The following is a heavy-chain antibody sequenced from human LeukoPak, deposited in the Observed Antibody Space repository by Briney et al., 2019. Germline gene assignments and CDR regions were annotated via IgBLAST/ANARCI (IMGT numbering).Heavy chain of an antibody. CDR2: ISSSGSTI. CDR1: EFTFSSYG. CDR3: AELGITMIGGV. V-gene: IGHV3-48*04. Sequence: GGSLRLSCVASEFTFSSYGMHWVRQAPGKGLEWVSYISSSGSTIYYADSVKGRFTISRDNAKNSLYLQMNSLRAEDTAVYYCAELGITMIGGVWGKGTTVTISS. D-gene: IGHD3-10*02. J-gene: IGHJ6*04.